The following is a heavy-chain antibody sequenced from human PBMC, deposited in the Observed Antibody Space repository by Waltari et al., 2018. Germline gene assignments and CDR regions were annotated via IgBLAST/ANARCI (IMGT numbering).Heavy chain of an antibody. CDR2: IYHSGST. V-gene: IGHV4-38-2*02. J-gene: IGHJ5*02. CDR1: GYSTRSGSY. Sequence: QVQLQESGPGLVKPSETLFLTCTVSGYSTRSGSYWGWSRQPPGKGLEWIGSIYHSGSTYYNPSLKSRVTISVDTSKNQFSLKLSSVTAADTAVYYCARGLWFGDPGFDPWGQGTLVTVSS. D-gene: IGHD3-10*01. CDR3: ARGLWFGDPGFDP.